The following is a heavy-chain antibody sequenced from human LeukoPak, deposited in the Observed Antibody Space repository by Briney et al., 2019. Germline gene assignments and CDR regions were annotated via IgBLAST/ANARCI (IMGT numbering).Heavy chain of an antibody. V-gene: IGHV3-7*03. CDR2: INQDGSEK. J-gene: IGHJ6*04. D-gene: IGHD2-2*01. Sequence: GGSLRLSCAASGFTFSSYWMSWVRQAAGKGLEWVANINQDGSEKYYVDSVKGRFTISRDNAKNSLYLQVNSLRAEDTAVYYCGRDCSSSSCSMDVWGKGTTVTVSS. CDR3: GRDCSSSSCSMDV. CDR1: GFTFSSYW.